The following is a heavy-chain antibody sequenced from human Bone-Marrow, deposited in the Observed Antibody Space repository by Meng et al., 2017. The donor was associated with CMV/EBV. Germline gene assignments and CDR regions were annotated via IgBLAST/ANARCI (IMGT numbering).Heavy chain of an antibody. V-gene: IGHV3-7*03. CDR2: IKQDGSER. Sequence: GESLKISCVASGFTFSNYWMSWVRQAPGKGLEWVANIKQDGSERYYVDSVKGRFTISRDDSKNTLYLQMNSLRAEDTAVYYCAKLRGSGFNSYWYFDLWGRGTLVTVSS. CDR1: GFTFSNYW. D-gene: IGHD2/OR15-2a*01. J-gene: IGHJ2*01. CDR3: AKLRGSGFNSYWYFDL.